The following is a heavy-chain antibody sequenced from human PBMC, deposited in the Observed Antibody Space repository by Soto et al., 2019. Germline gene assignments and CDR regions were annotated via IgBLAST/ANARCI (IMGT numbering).Heavy chain of an antibody. J-gene: IGHJ6*02. CDR1: GFTFSSYG. CDR3: ATVVGYTAETRYYYYGMDV. D-gene: IGHD5-18*01. Sequence: GGSLRLSCAASGFTFSSYGMHWVRQAPGKGLEWVAVISYDGSNKYYADSVKGRFTISRDNSKNTLYLQMNSLRAEDTAVYYCATVVGYTAETRYYYYGMDVWGQGTTVTVSS. V-gene: IGHV3-30*03. CDR2: ISYDGSNK.